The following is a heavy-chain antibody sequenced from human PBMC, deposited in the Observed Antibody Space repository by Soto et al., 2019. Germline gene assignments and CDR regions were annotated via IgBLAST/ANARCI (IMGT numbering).Heavy chain of an antibody. J-gene: IGHJ6*02. D-gene: IGHD3-22*01. CDR3: AKVKGTMIVVVITEGYYYGMDV. V-gene: IGHV3-23*01. Sequence: GGSLRLSCAASGFTFSSYAMSWVRQAPGKGLVWVSAISGSGGSTYYADSVKGRFTISRDNSKNTLYLQMNSLRAEDTAVYYCAKVKGTMIVVVITEGYYYGMDVWGQGTTVTVSS. CDR2: ISGSGGST. CDR1: GFTFSSYA.